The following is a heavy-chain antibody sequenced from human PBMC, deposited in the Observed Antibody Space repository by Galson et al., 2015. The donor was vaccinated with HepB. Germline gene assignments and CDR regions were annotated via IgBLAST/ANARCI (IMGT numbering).Heavy chain of an antibody. D-gene: IGHD2-2*01. CDR1: GFTFSSYA. V-gene: IGHV3-23*01. CDR2: ISGSGGST. CDR3: AKDIVVVPDFDY. J-gene: IGHJ4*02. Sequence: SLRLSCAASGFTFSSYAMSWVRQAPGKGLEWVSAISGSGGSTYYADSVKGRFTISRENSKYTPYLQMNSLRAEDTAVYYCAKDIVVVPDFDYWGQGTLVTVSS.